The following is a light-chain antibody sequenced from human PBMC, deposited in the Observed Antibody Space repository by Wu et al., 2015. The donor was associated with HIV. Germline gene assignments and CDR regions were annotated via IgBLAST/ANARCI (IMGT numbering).Light chain of an antibody. CDR3: QQYNSYSWT. CDR2: KAS. Sequence: DIHMTQSPSTLSASVGDRVTITCRASQSISTWLAWYQQKPGKAPKLLIYKASNLESGVPSRFSGSGSGTEFTLTISSLQPDDFATYYCQQYNSYSWTFGQGTKVEIK. V-gene: IGKV1-5*03. CDR1: QSISTW. J-gene: IGKJ1*01.